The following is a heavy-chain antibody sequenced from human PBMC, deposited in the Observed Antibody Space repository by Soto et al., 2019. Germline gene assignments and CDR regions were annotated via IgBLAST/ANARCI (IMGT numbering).Heavy chain of an antibody. V-gene: IGHV1-3*01. J-gene: IGHJ6*03. CDR3: ARQGIPYNSGSGDCSYCFSNYMDV. D-gene: IGHD3-10*01. CDR2: LNAGNSDT. Sequence: QAQLVQSGAEVKKPGSSVKVSCKASGYTFTNYAVHWLRQAPGQGLEWMGWLNAGNSDTTYSPTFQDRVTISRDTAANRAYMELSSLRSGDTAVYYCARQGIPYNSGSGDCSYCFSNYMDVWGKETKVTGSS. CDR1: GYTFTNYA.